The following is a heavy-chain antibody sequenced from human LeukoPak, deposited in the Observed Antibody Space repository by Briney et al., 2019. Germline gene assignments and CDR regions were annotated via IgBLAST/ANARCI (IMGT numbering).Heavy chain of an antibody. V-gene: IGHV1-69*13. CDR3: ARGTIVVVPAAIGWFDP. D-gene: IGHD2-2*01. CDR2: IIPIFGTA. J-gene: IGHJ5*02. Sequence: SVKVSCKASGGTFSSYAISWVRQAPGQGLEWMGGIIPIFGTANYAQKFQGRVTITADESTSTAYMELSSLRSEDTAVYYCARGTIVVVPAAIGWFDPRGQGTLVTVSS. CDR1: GGTFSSYA.